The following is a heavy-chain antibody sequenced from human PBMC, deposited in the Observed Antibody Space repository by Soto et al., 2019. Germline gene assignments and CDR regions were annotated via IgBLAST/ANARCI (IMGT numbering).Heavy chain of an antibody. D-gene: IGHD6-13*01. J-gene: IGHJ4*02. CDR1: GYSISSGYY. Sequence: PSETLSLTCAVSGYSISSGYYWGWIRQPPGKGLEWIGSIYHSGSTDYNPSLKSRVTISVDTSKTQFSLNLRSVTAADTAVYYCARGLAAVPRAFDYWGRGTLVTVSS. V-gene: IGHV4-38-2*01. CDR3: ARGLAAVPRAFDY. CDR2: IYHSGST.